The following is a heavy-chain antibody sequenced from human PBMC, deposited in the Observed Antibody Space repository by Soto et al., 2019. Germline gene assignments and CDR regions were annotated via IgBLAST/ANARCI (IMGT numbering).Heavy chain of an antibody. CDR1: GGTFSSYA. J-gene: IGHJ6*02. V-gene: IGHV1-69*01. D-gene: IGHD2-15*01. Sequence: QVQLVQSGAEVKKPGSSVKVSCKASGGTFSSYAISWVRQAPGQGLEWMGGIIPIFGTANYAQKFQGRVTITADESTSTAYMELSSLRSEDTAVYYCARGWCSGVGSCYLRRGMDVWGQGTTVTVSS. CDR2: IIPIFGTA. CDR3: ARGWCSGVGSCYLRRGMDV.